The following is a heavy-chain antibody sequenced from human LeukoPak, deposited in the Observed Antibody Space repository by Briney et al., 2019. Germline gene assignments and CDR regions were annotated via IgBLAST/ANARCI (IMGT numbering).Heavy chain of an antibody. Sequence: TGGSLRLSRAASGFTFSRDSMNWVRQAPGTGLEWVAAISGNGGSTYYADSVKGRFTTSRDNSKNTLSLQMNSLRAEDTAVYYCAKGIELWLTYFDHWGQGTLVTASS. D-gene: IGHD5-18*01. CDR2: ISGNGGST. CDR1: GFTFSRDS. J-gene: IGHJ4*02. V-gene: IGHV3-23*01. CDR3: AKGIELWLTYFDH.